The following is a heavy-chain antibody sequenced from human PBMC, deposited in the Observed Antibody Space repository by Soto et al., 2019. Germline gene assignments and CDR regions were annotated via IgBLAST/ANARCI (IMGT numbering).Heavy chain of an antibody. V-gene: IGHV4-39*01. CDR1: GGSISSSSYY. J-gene: IGHJ6*02. CDR2: IYYSGST. CDR3: AYSSSWFYYYYYGMDV. Sequence: SETLSLTCTVSGGSISSSSYYWGWIRQPPGKGLEWIGSIYYSGSTYYNPSLKSRVTISVDTSKNQFSLKLSSVTAADTAVYYCAYSSSWFYYYYYGMDVWGQGTTVTVSS. D-gene: IGHD6-13*01.